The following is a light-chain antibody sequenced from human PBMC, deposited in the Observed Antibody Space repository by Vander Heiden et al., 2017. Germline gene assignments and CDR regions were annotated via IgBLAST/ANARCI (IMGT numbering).Light chain of an antibody. J-gene: IGKJ4*01. CDR1: QDISNY. V-gene: IGKV1-33*01. CDR2: DAS. CDR3: QQDDNLPLS. Sequence: DIQMTQSPSSLSASVGDRVTITCQASQDISNYLNWYQQKPGKAPKLLIYDASNLETGVPSRFSASGSGTDFTLTMSSLQPEDITTYYCQQDDNLPLSFGGEAKVELK.